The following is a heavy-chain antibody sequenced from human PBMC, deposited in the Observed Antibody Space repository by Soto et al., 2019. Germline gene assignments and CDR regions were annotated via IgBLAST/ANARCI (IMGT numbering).Heavy chain of an antibody. D-gene: IGHD6-13*01. CDR3: ASDNKYSSSWSFDY. CDR2: ISGSGGST. Sequence: EVQLLESGGGLVQPGGSLRLSCAASGFTFSSYAMSWVRQAPGKGLEWVSAISGSGGSTYYADSVKGRFTISRDNSKNTLYVQMNSLRAEDTAVYYCASDNKYSSSWSFDYWGQGTLVTVSS. J-gene: IGHJ4*02. V-gene: IGHV3-23*01. CDR1: GFTFSSYA.